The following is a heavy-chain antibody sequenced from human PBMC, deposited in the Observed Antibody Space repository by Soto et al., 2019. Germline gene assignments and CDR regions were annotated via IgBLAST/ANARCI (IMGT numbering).Heavy chain of an antibody. CDR2: IIPMVGTP. CDR1: GDTFSSYS. J-gene: IGHJ6*03. D-gene: IGHD3-16*01. Sequence: QAQLVQSGAEVKRPGSSVKVSCKASGDTFSSYSISWERQAPGQGLEWMGRIIPMVGTPNYAQKFQGRVTFSADKSTSTAYMVLNSLISDDTAVYYCATDGGSTSSSAYNYFMDVWGKGTPVTVSS. CDR3: ATDGGSTSSSAYNYFMDV. V-gene: IGHV1-69*08.